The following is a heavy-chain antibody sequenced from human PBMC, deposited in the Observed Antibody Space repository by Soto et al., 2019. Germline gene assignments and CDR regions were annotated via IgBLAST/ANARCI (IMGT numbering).Heavy chain of an antibody. V-gene: IGHV4-39*01. D-gene: IGHD6-13*01. CDR3: ARRQTALVYGMDV. CDR2: IYYSGST. J-gene: IGHJ6*02. Sequence: QLQLQESGPGLVKPSETLSLTCTVSGGSISSSSYYWGWIRQPPGKGLEWIGSIYYSGSTYYNPSPKSRATISVDTSKDQFSLKLSSVTAADTAVYYCARRQTALVYGMDVWGQGTTVTVSS. CDR1: GGSISSSSYY.